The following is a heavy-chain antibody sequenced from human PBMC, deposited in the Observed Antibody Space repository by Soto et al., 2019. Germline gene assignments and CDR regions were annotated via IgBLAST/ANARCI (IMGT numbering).Heavy chain of an antibody. D-gene: IGHD5-18*01. CDR1: GFTFSSYG. V-gene: IGHV3-30*18. CDR2: ISYDGSNK. CDR3: AKDRLTHSYGYITAWDY. Sequence: VQLVESGGGVVQPGRSLRLSCAASGFTFSSYGMHWVRQAPGKGLEWVAVISYDGSNKYYADSVKGRFTISRDNSKNTLYLQMNSLRAEDTAVYYCAKDRLTHSYGYITAWDYWGQGTLVTVSS. J-gene: IGHJ4*02.